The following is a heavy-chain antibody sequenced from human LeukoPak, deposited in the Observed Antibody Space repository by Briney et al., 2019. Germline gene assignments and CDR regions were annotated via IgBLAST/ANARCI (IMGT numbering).Heavy chain of an antibody. CDR1: GYTFTSYY. Sequence: ASVKVSCKASGYTFTSYYMHWVRQAPGQGLEWMGIINPSGGSTSYAQKFQGRVTMTRDTSTSTVYMELSSLRSEDTAVYYCARDPRLDYYDSSGSPFDPWGQGTLVTVSS. J-gene: IGHJ5*02. CDR3: ARDPRLDYYDSSGSPFDP. V-gene: IGHV1-46*01. D-gene: IGHD3-22*01. CDR2: INPSGGST.